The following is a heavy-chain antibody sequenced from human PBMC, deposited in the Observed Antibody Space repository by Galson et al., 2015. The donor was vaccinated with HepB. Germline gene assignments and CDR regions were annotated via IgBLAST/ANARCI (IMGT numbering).Heavy chain of an antibody. Sequence: SLRLSCAASGLIFSNFGMHWVRQAPGKGLEWVAVIWYDGSNKYYADSVKGRFTISRDNSKNTLYLQMNSLGAEDTAVYYCARDRSIDWFDPWGQGTLVTVSS. CDR2: IWYDGSNK. J-gene: IGHJ5*02. CDR1: GLIFSNFG. V-gene: IGHV3-33*01. CDR3: ARDRSIDWFDP. D-gene: IGHD2-15*01.